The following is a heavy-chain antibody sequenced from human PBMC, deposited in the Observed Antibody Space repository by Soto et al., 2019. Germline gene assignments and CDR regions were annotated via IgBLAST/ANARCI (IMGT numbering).Heavy chain of an antibody. CDR1: GFTVSSNY. D-gene: IGHD3-9*01. J-gene: IGHJ6*02. CDR2: IYSGGST. V-gene: IGHV3-53*01. CDR3: ARDHYDILTGYYKHDYYYYGMDV. Sequence: GGSLRLSCAASGFTVSSNYMSWVRQAPGKGLEWVSVIYSGGSTYYADSVKGRFTISRDNSKNTLYLQMNSLRAEDTAVYYCARDHYDILTGYYKHDYYYYGMDVWGQGTTVTVSS.